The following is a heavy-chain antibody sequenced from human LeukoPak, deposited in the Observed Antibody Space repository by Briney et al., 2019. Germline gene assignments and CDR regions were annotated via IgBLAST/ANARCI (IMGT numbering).Heavy chain of an antibody. V-gene: IGHV3-23*01. CDR2: IRKNTDNT. CDR1: GFTFSAYA. D-gene: IGHD4-23*01. J-gene: IGHJ4*02. Sequence: GGSLRLSCAASGFTFSAYAMTWVRQAPGKGLEWVSCIRKNTDNTYYGASVKGRFTISRDDSKNTVYLQMSSLRAEDTAVYYCAKDLILGGNSVRGFDYWGQGTLVTVSS. CDR3: AKDLILGGNSVRGFDY.